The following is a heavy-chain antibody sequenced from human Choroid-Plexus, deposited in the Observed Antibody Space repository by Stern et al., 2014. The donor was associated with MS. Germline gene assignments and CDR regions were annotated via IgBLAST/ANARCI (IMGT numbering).Heavy chain of an antibody. D-gene: IGHD2/OR15-2a*01. CDR3: AKDRQYLTYFFDH. CDR2: VSYDRSHT. CDR1: GFTFGSCA. Sequence: MQLVESGGGVVQPGRPLRLSCVASGFTFGSCAMHWVRQAPGQGLEWVAGVSYDRSHTYYADTVKGRFTISGDNSQNTLYMQMSSLRPEDTAVYYCAKDRQYLTYFFDHWGQGSLVTVSS. J-gene: IGHJ5*02. V-gene: IGHV3-30*18.